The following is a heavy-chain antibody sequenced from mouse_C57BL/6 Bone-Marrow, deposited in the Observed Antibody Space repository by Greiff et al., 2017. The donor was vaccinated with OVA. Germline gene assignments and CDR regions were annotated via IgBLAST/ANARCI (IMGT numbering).Heavy chain of an antibody. CDR3: ARGRGLYYAMDY. CDR1: GYAFSSSW. V-gene: IGHV1-82*01. CDR2: IYPGDGDT. Sequence: VKLQESGPELVKPGASVKISCKASGYAFSSSWMNWVKQRPGKGLEWIGRIYPGDGDTNYNGKFKGKATLTADKSSSTAYMQLSSLTSEDSAVYFCARGRGLYYAMDYWGQGTSVTVSS. D-gene: IGHD6-1*01. J-gene: IGHJ4*01.